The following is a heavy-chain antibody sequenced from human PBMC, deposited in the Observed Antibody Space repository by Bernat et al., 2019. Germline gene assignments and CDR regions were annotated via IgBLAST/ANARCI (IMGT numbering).Heavy chain of an antibody. Sequence: QVQLVQSGAEVKKPGASVKVSCKASGYTFTSYVISWVRQAPGQGLEWMGWISAYNGNTNYAQKLQGRVTMTTDTSTSTAYMELRSLRSDDTAVYYCARLAAAYYDFWSGYYPYWGQGTLVTVSS. CDR3: ARLAAAYYDFWSGYYPY. J-gene: IGHJ4*02. CDR2: ISAYNGNT. CDR1: GYTFTSYV. V-gene: IGHV1-18*01. D-gene: IGHD3-3*01.